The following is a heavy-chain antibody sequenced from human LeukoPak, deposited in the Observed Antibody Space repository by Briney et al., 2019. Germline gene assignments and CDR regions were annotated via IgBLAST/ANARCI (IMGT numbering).Heavy chain of an antibody. V-gene: IGHV3-30*03. D-gene: IGHD3-10*01. J-gene: IGHJ4*02. CDR3: ARGEYGSGSYHIDY. CDR2: ISYDGSDK. CDR1: GFTFSSYG. Sequence: GGSLRLSCAASGFTFSSYGMHWVRQAPGKGLEWVAVISYDGSDKHYGDSVKGRFTISRDNAKNSLYLQMNSLRAEDTAVYYCARGEYGSGSYHIDYWGQGTLVTVSS.